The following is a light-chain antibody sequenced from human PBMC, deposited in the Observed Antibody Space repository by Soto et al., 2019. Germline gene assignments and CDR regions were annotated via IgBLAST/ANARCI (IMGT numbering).Light chain of an antibody. CDR1: QSVSSSY. CDR3: QQYGTSPQG. Sequence: EIVLTQSPGTLSLSPGERATLSCRASQSVSSSYLAWYQQKPGQAPRLLIYAASSRATGIPDRFSGSGSGTVFTLTISRLEPEYSAVYYCQQYGTSPQGFGPGTKVDIK. J-gene: IGKJ3*01. V-gene: IGKV3-20*01. CDR2: AAS.